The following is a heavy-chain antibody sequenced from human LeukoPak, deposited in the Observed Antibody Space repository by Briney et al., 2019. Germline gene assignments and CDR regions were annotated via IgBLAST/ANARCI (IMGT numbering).Heavy chain of an antibody. J-gene: IGHJ6*02. CDR1: GGTFSSYA. V-gene: IGHV1-69*13. CDR2: IIPIFGTA. D-gene: IGHD3-3*01. CDR3: ARGQSITIFGVVLPQNYYYYGMDV. Sequence: SVKVSCRASGGTFSSYAISWVRQAPGQGLEWMGGIIPIFGTANYAQKFQGRVTITADESTSTAYMELSSLRSEDTAVYYCARGQSITIFGVVLPQNYYYYGMDVWGQGTTVTVSS.